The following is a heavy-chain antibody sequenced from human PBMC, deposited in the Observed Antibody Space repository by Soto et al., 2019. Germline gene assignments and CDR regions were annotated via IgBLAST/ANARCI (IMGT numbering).Heavy chain of an antibody. J-gene: IGHJ6*02. V-gene: IGHV1-24*01. Sequence: ASVKVSCKSSGGTFSSHSINWVRQAPGQGLEWMGGFDPEDGETIYAQKFQGRVTVTEDTSTDTAYMELSSLRSEDTAVYYCATASIAARPYGMDVWGQGTTVTVSS. CDR1: GGTFSSHS. CDR3: ATASIAARPYGMDV. CDR2: FDPEDGET. D-gene: IGHD6-6*01.